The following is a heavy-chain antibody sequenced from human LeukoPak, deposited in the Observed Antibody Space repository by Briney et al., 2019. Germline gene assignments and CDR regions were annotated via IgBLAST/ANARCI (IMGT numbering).Heavy chain of an antibody. Sequence: GSLRLSCAASEFTFSSYWMYWVRQAPGKGLVWVSHINTDGSITSCADSVKGRFTTSRDNAKNTLYLHMNSLRADDTAVYYCARGGACTTTTCLFPFDYWGQGTLVPVSS. V-gene: IGHV3-74*01. J-gene: IGHJ4*02. D-gene: IGHD2-2*01. CDR2: INTDGSIT. CDR3: ARGGACTTTTCLFPFDY. CDR1: EFTFSSYW.